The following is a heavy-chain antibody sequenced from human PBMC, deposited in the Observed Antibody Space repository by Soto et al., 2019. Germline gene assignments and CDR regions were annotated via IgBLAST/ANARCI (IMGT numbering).Heavy chain of an antibody. CDR2: IYYSGST. CDR3: ARMKLVVPAAIAGMDV. V-gene: IGHV4-59*08. CDR1: GGSISSYY. J-gene: IGHJ6*02. D-gene: IGHD2-2*01. Sequence: QVQLQESGPGLVKPSETLSLTCTVSGGSISSYYWSWIRQPPGKGLEWIGYIYYSGSTNYNPSLRSRVTRSVDTSKNQSSLKLSSVTAADTAVYYCARMKLVVPAAIAGMDVWGQGTTVTVSS.